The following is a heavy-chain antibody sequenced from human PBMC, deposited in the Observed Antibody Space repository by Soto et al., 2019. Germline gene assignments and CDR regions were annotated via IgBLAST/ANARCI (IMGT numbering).Heavy chain of an antibody. CDR2: IYHSGYT. D-gene: IGHD6-19*01. V-gene: IGHV4-4*07. Sequence: PSETLSLTCTIYGGSINTYYWSWIRQPAGKGLEWIGRIYHSGYTNPNSSLKSRLTMSVDTSKNQFFLRLSSVTAADTAVYYCARVAGAKFDFWGQGILVTVSS. CDR1: GGSINTYY. CDR3: ARVAGAKFDF. J-gene: IGHJ4*02.